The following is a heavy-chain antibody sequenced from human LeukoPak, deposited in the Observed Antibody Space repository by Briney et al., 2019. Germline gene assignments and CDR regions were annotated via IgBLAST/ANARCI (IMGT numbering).Heavy chain of an antibody. D-gene: IGHD3-22*01. Sequence: GASVKVSCKASGYTFTSYGISWVRQAPGQGLEWMGWISGYNGNTNYAQKLQGRVTMTTDTSTSTAYMELRSLRSDDTAVYYCARASYYDSSGYDFDYWGKGTLVTVSS. CDR2: ISGYNGNT. CDR3: ARASYYDSSGYDFDY. J-gene: IGHJ4*02. V-gene: IGHV1-18*01. CDR1: GYTFTSYG.